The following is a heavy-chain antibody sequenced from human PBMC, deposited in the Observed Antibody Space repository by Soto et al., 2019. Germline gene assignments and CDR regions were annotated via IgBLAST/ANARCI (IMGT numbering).Heavy chain of an antibody. D-gene: IGHD6-6*01. J-gene: IGHJ5*02. CDR2: IYHSGST. CDR3: ARERPDGARLDP. CDR1: GGSISSGDYY. V-gene: IGHV4-30-4*01. Sequence: PSETLSLTYTVSGGSISSGDYYWSWIRQPPGKGLEWIGYIYHSGSTYYNPSLKGRVTISVNTSKNQFSLKLSSVTAADTAVYYCARERPDGARLDPWGQGTLVTVSS.